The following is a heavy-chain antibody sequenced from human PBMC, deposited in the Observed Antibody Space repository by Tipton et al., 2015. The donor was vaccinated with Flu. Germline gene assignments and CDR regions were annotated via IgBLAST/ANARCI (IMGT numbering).Heavy chain of an antibody. CDR1: GGSITSYY. CDR2: ISYSGIT. Sequence: TLSLTCSVSGGSITSYYWTWIRQPPGKGLEWIGHISYSGITNYNPSLTSRVTISADTSKNQFSLNLISVTAADTAVYYCARGLGSFDFWSGSDYWGQGTLVTVSS. D-gene: IGHD3-3*01. V-gene: IGHV4-59*01. CDR3: ARGLGSFDFWSGSDY. J-gene: IGHJ4*02.